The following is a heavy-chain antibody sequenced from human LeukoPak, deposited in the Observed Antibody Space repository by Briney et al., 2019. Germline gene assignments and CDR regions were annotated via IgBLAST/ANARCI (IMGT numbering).Heavy chain of an antibody. CDR2: INPSGGST. CDR1: GYTFTSYY. CDR3: ARDLGLSLWFGELPPLDP. V-gene: IGHV1-46*01. J-gene: IGHJ5*02. Sequence: ASVKVSCKASGYTFTSYYMHWVRQAPGQGREGMGIINPSGGSTSYAQKFQGRVTMTRDMSTSTVYMELSRLRSEDTAVYYCARDLGLSLWFGELPPLDPWGQGTLVTVSS. D-gene: IGHD3-10*01.